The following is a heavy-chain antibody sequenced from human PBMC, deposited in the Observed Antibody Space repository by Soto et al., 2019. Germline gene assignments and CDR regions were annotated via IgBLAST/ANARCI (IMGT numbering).Heavy chain of an antibody. V-gene: IGHV1-18*01. CDR3: ARVEYSSSWFYGMDV. D-gene: IGHD6-13*01. CDR1: GYTFTSYG. Sequence: ASVKVSCKASGYTFTSYGISWVRQAPGQGLEWMGWISAYNGNTNYAQKLQGRVTMTTDTSTSTAYMELRSLRSDDTAVYYCARVEYSSSWFYGMDVWGQGTTVTVSS. J-gene: IGHJ6*02. CDR2: ISAYNGNT.